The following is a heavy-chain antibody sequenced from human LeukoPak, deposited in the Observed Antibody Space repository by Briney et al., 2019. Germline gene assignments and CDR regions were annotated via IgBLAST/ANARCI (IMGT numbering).Heavy chain of an antibody. Sequence: PGRSLRLSCAASGFTFSSYAMHWVRQAPGKGLEWVAVISYDGSNKYYADSVKGRFTISRDNSKNTLYLQMNSLRAEDTAVYYCARDRYCSGGSCYLFGYWGQGTLVTVSS. CDR3: ARDRYCSGGSCYLFGY. CDR1: GFTFSSYA. J-gene: IGHJ4*02. CDR2: ISYDGSNK. D-gene: IGHD2-15*01. V-gene: IGHV3-30*04.